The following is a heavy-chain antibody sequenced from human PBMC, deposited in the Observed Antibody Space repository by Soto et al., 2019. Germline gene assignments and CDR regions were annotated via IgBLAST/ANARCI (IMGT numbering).Heavy chain of an antibody. Sequence: GGSLRLSCAASGFTFSSYGMHWVRQAPGKGLEWVAVISYDGSNKYYADSVKGRFTIYRDNSKNTLYLQMNSLRAEYTAVYYCSKDLIAVAGPIDYWGQGTLVTVSS. D-gene: IGHD6-19*01. J-gene: IGHJ4*02. V-gene: IGHV3-30*18. CDR3: SKDLIAVAGPIDY. CDR2: ISYDGSNK. CDR1: GFTFSSYG.